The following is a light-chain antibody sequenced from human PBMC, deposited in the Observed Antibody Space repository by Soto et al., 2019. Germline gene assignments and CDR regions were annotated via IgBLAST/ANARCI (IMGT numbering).Light chain of an antibody. V-gene: IGKV1-9*01. CDR2: AAS. J-gene: IGKJ5*01. CDR1: QGISSY. Sequence: DIQLTQSPSFLSASVGDRVTITCRASQGISSYLAWYQQKPGKAPKLLIYAASTVQSGVPSRFSGSGSGTEFTLTISSLQPEDFATYYCQQPNSYPLTFGQGTRLEMK. CDR3: QQPNSYPLT.